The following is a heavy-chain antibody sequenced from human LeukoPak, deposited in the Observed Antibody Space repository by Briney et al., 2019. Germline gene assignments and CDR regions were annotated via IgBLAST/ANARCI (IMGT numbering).Heavy chain of an antibody. V-gene: IGHV3-30-3*01. Sequence: GGSLRLSCAASGFTFSSYAMHWVRQAPGKGLEWVAVISYDGSNKYYADSVKGRFTISRDNSKNTLYLQMNSLRAEDTAVYYCARDMKGSHMDVWGQGTTVTVSS. CDR1: GFTFSSYA. CDR2: ISYDGSNK. J-gene: IGHJ6*02. CDR3: ARDMKGSHMDV. D-gene: IGHD3-16*01.